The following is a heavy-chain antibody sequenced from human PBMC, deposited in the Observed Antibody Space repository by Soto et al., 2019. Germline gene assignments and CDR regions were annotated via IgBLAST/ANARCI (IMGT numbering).Heavy chain of an antibody. J-gene: IGHJ5*02. D-gene: IGHD6-6*01. CDR1: GASIRSGDYY. CDR2: IYYSGST. V-gene: IGHV4-30-4*01. Sequence: PPTLSLTCTASGASIRSGDYYSSWIREPPAKGPEWIGYIYYSGSTYYNPSLKSRVTISVDTSKNQFPLKLSSVTAADTAVYYCARAGYSGSSAGTNWFDPLGQGSLVTVSS. CDR3: ARAGYSGSSAGTNWFDP.